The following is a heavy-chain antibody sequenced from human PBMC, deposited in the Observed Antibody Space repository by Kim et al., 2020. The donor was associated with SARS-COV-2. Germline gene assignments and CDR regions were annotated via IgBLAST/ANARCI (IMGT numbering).Heavy chain of an antibody. CDR2: ISASGRYP. CDR1: GFTSDNYA. D-gene: IGHD3-16*01. V-gene: IGHV3-23*01. CDR3: VKGGGGSL. J-gene: IGHJ2*01. Sequence: GGSLRLSCVASGFTSDNYALGWVRQAPGKGLEWVAAISASGRYPYYSDSVKGRFTIFRDNSQGTMFLRMTSLRIEDSALYYCVKGGGGSLWGR.